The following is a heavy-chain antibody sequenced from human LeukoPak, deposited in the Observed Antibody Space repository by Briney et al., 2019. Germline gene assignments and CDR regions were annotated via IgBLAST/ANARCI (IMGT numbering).Heavy chain of an antibody. CDR3: ARVLYYYGSGSSFDY. CDR2: IYYSGST. Sequence: SETLSLTCTVSGGSISSGSYYWSWIRQPAGKGLEWIGYIYYSGSTNYNPSLKSRVTISVDTSKNQFSLKLSSVTAADTAVYYCARVLYYYGSGSSFDYWGQGTLVTVSS. CDR1: GGSISSGSYY. D-gene: IGHD3-10*01. J-gene: IGHJ4*02. V-gene: IGHV4-61*10.